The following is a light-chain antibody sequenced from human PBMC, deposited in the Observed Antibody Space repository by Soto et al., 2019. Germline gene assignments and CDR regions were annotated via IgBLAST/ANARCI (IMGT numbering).Light chain of an antibody. CDR2: DAS. J-gene: IGKJ1*01. CDR3: QQYNSFWT. CDR1: QSSSSW. Sequence: DIQMTQSPSTLSASVGDRVIITCRASQSSSSWLAWYQQKSGKAPRLLIYDASYLERGVPSRFSGSGSGTEFTLTISDLQPDDLATYYCQQYNSFWTFGQGTKVAI. V-gene: IGKV1-5*01.